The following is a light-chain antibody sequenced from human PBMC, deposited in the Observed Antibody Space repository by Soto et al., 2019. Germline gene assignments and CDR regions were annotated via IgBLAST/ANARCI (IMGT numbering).Light chain of an antibody. CDR2: EVS. Sequence: QSVLTQPPSASGSPGQSVTISCTGTISDVGGYNYVSWYQQHPGKAPKLMIYEVSKRHSGVPDRFSGSKSGNTASLTVSGLQAEYEDDYYCSSYAGSNNVVFGGGTKLTVL. V-gene: IGLV2-8*01. CDR1: ISDVGGYNY. CDR3: SSYAGSNNVV. J-gene: IGLJ2*01.